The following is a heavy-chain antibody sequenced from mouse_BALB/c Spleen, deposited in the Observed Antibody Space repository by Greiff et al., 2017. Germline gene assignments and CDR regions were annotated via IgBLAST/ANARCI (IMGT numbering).Heavy chain of an antibody. CDR2: ISSGGGST. D-gene: IGHD2-1*01. CDR1: GFAFSSYD. Sequence: EVMLVESGGGLVKPGGSLKLSCAASGFAFSSYDMSWVRQTPEKRLEWVAYISSGGGSTYYPDTVKGRFTISRDNAKNTLYLQMSSLKSEDTAMYYCARHVSYGDYAMDYWGQGTSVTVSS. CDR3: ARHVSYGDYAMDY. J-gene: IGHJ4*01. V-gene: IGHV5-12-1*01.